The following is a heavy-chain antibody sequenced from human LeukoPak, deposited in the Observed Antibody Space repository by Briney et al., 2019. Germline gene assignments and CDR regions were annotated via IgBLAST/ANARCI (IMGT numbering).Heavy chain of an antibody. CDR3: ARDSGSGSYSDY. V-gene: IGHV3-30-3*01. CDR2: ISYDGSNK. Sequence: GGSLRLSCAASGFTFSGSAMHWVRQAPGKGLEWVAVISYDGSNKYYADSVKGRFTISRDNSKNTLYLQMNSLRAEDTAVYYCARDSGSGSYSDYWGQGTLVTVSS. D-gene: IGHD1-26*01. J-gene: IGHJ4*02. CDR1: GFTFSGSA.